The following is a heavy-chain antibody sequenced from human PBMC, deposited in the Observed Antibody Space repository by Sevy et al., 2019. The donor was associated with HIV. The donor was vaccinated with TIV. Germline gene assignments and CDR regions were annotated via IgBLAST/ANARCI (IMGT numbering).Heavy chain of an antibody. Sequence: GGSLRLSCAASGFTFSDYYMSWIRQAPGKGLEWVSYISSSGSTIYYAHSVKGRFTISRDNAKNSLYLQMNSLRAEDTAVYYCARDYDSFPGYYGMDVWGQGTTVTVSS. J-gene: IGHJ6*02. CDR1: GFTFSDYY. CDR2: ISSSGSTI. CDR3: ARDYDSFPGYYGMDV. D-gene: IGHD3-22*01. V-gene: IGHV3-11*01.